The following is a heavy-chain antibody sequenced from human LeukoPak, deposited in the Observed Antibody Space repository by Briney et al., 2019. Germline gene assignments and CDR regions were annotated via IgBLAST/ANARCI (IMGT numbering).Heavy chain of an antibody. Sequence: GGSLRLSCAASRFTFSSYAMSWVRQAPGTGPEWASGISGSGGSTYYADSAKGRFTISRDNSKNTLYLQMNSLRAEDTAVYYCAKSVSSGTYSYFDYWGQGTLVTVSS. CDR2: ISGSGGST. V-gene: IGHV3-23*01. CDR1: RFTFSSYA. CDR3: AKSVSSGTYSYFDY. D-gene: IGHD1-26*01. J-gene: IGHJ4*02.